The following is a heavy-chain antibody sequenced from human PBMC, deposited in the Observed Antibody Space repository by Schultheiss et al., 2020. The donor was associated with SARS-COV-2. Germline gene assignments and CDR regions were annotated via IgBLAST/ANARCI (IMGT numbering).Heavy chain of an antibody. Sequence: GGSLRLSCAASGFTFSSYSMNWVRQAPGKGLEWVSYISSSSSTIYYADSVKGRFTISRDNAKNSLYLQMNSLRAEDTAVYYCARENSGYSYGLGYYYYMDVWGKGTTVTVSS. J-gene: IGHJ6*03. CDR1: GFTFSSYS. V-gene: IGHV3-48*01. CDR3: ARENSGYSYGLGYYYYMDV. D-gene: IGHD5-18*01. CDR2: ISSSSSTI.